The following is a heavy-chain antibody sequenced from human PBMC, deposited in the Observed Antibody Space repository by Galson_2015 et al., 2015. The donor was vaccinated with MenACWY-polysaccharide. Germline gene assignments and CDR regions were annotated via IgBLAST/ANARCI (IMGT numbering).Heavy chain of an antibody. D-gene: IGHD3-22*01. CDR1: GFTFGDYA. J-gene: IGHJ6*02. CDR3: AREYYYDSSGQIYYYYYYGMDV. V-gene: IGHV3-49*03. CDR2: IRSKAYGGTT. Sequence: SLRLSCAASGFTFGDYAMSWFRQAPGKGLEWVGFIRSKAYGGTTEYAASVKGRFTISRDDSKSIAYLQMSSLRSEDTAVYYCAREYYYDSSGQIYYYYYYGMDVWGQGTTVTVSS.